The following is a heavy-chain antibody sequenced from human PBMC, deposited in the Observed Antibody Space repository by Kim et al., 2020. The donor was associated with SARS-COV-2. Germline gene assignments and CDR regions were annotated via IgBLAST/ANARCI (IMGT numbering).Heavy chain of an antibody. V-gene: IGHV3-15*01. CDR3: TTLKWELPTY. D-gene: IGHD1-26*01. J-gene: IGHJ4*02. CDR2: GTT. Sequence: GTTDYAAPVKRRITISRDDSDITLYLQMNNLKTEDTAVYYCTTLKWELPTYWGQGTLVTVSS.